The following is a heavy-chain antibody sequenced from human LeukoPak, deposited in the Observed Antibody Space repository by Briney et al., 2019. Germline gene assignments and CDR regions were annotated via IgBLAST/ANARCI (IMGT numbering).Heavy chain of an antibody. V-gene: IGHV4-31*03. CDR2: IYYSGST. D-gene: IGHD5-24*01. Sequence: PSETLSLTCSVSGGSISSDDYCWNWIRQHPGKGLEWIGYIYYSGSTYYNPSLKSRVALSVDTSKNQFSLKLSSLTAADTAVYYCAKSREEIRGLDAFDIWGQGTMVTVSS. J-gene: IGHJ3*02. CDR1: GGSISSDDYC. CDR3: AKSREEIRGLDAFDI.